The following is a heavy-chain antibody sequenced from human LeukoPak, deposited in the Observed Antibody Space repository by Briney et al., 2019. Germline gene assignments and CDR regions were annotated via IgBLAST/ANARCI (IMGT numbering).Heavy chain of an antibody. Sequence: GGSLRLSCEASGFSFSDYYMSWIRQPPGKGLEWIAYIRSGATTIYYADSVKGRFTFSRDDAKNSLFLQMNSLRAEDTAIYYCATINFRPYWGQGTLVTVSS. CDR3: ATINFRPY. J-gene: IGHJ4*02. V-gene: IGHV3-11*01. CDR2: IRSGATTI. D-gene: IGHD1-1*01. CDR1: GFSFSDYY.